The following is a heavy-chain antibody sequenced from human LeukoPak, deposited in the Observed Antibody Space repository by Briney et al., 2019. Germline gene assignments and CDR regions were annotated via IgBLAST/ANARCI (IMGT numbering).Heavy chain of an antibody. V-gene: IGHV3-7*03. D-gene: IGHD2-15*01. CDR1: GFTFSSYW. CDR3: ARGGGSDV. CDR2: INHNGNVN. J-gene: IGHJ6*02. Sequence: GGSLRLSCAASGFTFSSYWMNWARQAPGKGLEWVASINHNGNVNYYVDSVKGRFTISRANAKNSLYLQMSNLRAEDTAVYFCARGGGSDVWGQGATVTVSS.